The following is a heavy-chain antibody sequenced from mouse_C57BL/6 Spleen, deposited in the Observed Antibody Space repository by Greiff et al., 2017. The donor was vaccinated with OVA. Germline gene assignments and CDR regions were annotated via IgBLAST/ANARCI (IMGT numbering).Heavy chain of an antibody. V-gene: IGHV1-52*01. CDR3: ALYDYDGDFDY. D-gene: IGHD2-4*01. Sequence: QVQLQQPGAELVRPGSSVKLSCKASGYTFTSYWMHWVKQRPIQGLEWIGNIDPSDSETHYNQKFKDKATLTVDKSSSTAYMQLSSLTSEDSAVYYCALYDYDGDFDYWGQGTTLTVSS. J-gene: IGHJ2*01. CDR1: GYTFTSYW. CDR2: IDPSDSET.